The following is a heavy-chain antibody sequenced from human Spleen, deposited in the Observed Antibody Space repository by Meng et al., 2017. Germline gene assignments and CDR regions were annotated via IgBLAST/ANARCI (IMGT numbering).Heavy chain of an antibody. D-gene: IGHD6-19*01. V-gene: IGHV4-39*01. Sequence: QPQLQESCPVLVKPSEGLSLTCSVSGGPISTSGYYWGLIRQPPGKGLEWIGSIGHSGITYYTPSLKSRVTVSIDTSKSQFSLKLTSVTAADTAVYYCVRSSGWVRTGFDPWGQGTLVTVSS. CDR3: VRSSGWVRTGFDP. CDR1: GGPISTSGYY. J-gene: IGHJ5*02. CDR2: IGHSGIT.